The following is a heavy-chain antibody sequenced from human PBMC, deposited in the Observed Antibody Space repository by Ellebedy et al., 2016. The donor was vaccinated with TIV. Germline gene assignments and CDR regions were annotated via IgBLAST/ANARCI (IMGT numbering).Heavy chain of an antibody. Sequence: GESLKISCAASGFTISNNYMSWVRQVPGKGLEWVAILHSGGTTFYADSVKGRFTISRDSSKNTLYLQMNSLRVEDTAVYYCARAPTVTSVFDCWGQGTLVTVSS. V-gene: IGHV3-53*01. CDR2: LHSGGTT. J-gene: IGHJ4*02. D-gene: IGHD4-17*01. CDR3: ARAPTVTSVFDC. CDR1: GFTISNNY.